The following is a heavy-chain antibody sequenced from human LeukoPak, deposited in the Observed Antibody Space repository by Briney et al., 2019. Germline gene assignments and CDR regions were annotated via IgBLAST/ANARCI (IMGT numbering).Heavy chain of an antibody. Sequence: PGGSLRLSCVASGFTFDTYTINWVRQAPGKGLEWVSSISSSGNYIYYADSVKGRFTISRDNAKNSLYLQMNSLRAEDTAVYYCAREEMGGTTRSGALTWGQGTLVTVSS. CDR1: GFTFDTYT. CDR2: ISSSGNYI. J-gene: IGHJ5*02. D-gene: IGHD1-14*01. CDR3: AREEMGGTTRSGALT. V-gene: IGHV3-21*01.